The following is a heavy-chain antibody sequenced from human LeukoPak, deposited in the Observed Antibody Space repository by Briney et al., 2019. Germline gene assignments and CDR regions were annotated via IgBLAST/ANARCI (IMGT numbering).Heavy chain of an antibody. D-gene: IGHD1-26*01. V-gene: IGHV1-18*01. J-gene: IGHJ1*01. Sequence: ASVKVSCKASGYTFTSYGISWVRQAPGQGLEWMGWISAYNGNTNYAQRLQGRVTMITDTSTSTAYMELRSLRSDDTAVYYCARARGDIGSYQYFHHWGQGTLVTVSS. CDR1: GYTFTSYG. CDR3: ARARGDIGSYQYFHH. CDR2: ISAYNGNT.